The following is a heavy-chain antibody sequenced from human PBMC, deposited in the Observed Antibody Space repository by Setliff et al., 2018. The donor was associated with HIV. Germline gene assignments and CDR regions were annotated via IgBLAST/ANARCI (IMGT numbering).Heavy chain of an antibody. D-gene: IGHD3-16*01. J-gene: IGHJ3*02. Sequence: GGSLRLSCAASGFTFSSYWMHWVRQAPGKGLVWVSRINSDGSSTTYADSVRGRFTISRDNTKNTLHLQMNSLRAEDTAVYYCATERWASLRGAFDIWGQGTMVTVS. CDR2: INSDGSST. CDR3: ATERWASLRGAFDI. V-gene: IGHV3-74*01. CDR1: GFTFSSYW.